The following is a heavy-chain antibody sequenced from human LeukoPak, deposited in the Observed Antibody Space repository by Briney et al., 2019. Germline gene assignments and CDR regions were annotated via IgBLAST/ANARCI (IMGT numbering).Heavy chain of an antibody. V-gene: IGHV4-39*07. J-gene: IGHJ5*02. D-gene: IGHD4/OR15-4a*01. CDR2: IHYSGQA. CDR3: ARDWCYSIGQPLAWPQQDSHWFDP. CDR1: GASMTSRVYS. Sequence: SETLSLTCIVSGASMTSRVYSWSCIRQAPGKGLEWIGTIHYSGQAYYNLSLKSRLTISIGTSKNKLSLDLRSVTAADTAVYYCARDWCYSIGQPLAWPQQDSHWFDPWGQGIRVTVSS.